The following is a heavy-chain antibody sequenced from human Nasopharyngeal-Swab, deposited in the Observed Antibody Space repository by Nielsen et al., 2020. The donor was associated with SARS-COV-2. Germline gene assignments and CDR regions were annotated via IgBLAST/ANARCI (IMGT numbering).Heavy chain of an antibody. CDR3: ARENNWEALRYFDL. V-gene: IGHV3-21*04. CDR1: GFSFNMYT. D-gene: IGHD1-20*01. CDR2: ISSTGDYI. J-gene: IGHJ2*01. Sequence: GESLKISCAASGFSFNMYTMNWVRQAPGKGLEWVSGISSTGDYIHYAASVEGRFTISRDNAKSSLYLQMNSLRVEDTALYYCARENNWEALRYFDLWGRGTLVTVSS.